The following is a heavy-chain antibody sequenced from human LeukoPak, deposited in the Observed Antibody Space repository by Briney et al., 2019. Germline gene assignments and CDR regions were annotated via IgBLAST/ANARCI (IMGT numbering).Heavy chain of an antibody. CDR3: ARDRELLWFGDPPRYWFDP. D-gene: IGHD3-10*01. J-gene: IGHJ5*02. CDR2: INPTGGST. Sequence: ASVKVSCKASGYTFTSYYMHWVRQAPGQGLEWMGLINPTGGSTGYAQKFQGRVTMTRDTSISAAYMELSRLRSDDTAVYYCARDRELLWFGDPPRYWFDPWGQGTLVTVSS. CDR1: GYTFTSYY. V-gene: IGHV1-2*06.